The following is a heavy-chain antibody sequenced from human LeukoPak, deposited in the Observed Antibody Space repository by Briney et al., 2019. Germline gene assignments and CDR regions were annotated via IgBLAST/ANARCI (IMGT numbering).Heavy chain of an antibody. CDR2: IWYDGSNK. V-gene: IGHV3-33*01. Sequence: PGRSLRLSCAASGFTFSSYGMHWVRQAPGKGLEWVAVIWYDGSNKYYADSVKGRFTISRDNSKNTLYLQMNSLKTEDTAVYYCTTGSGVGGSKVPNAFDIWGQGTMVTVSS. CDR3: TTGSGVGGSKVPNAFDI. J-gene: IGHJ3*02. D-gene: IGHD1-26*01. CDR1: GFTFSSYG.